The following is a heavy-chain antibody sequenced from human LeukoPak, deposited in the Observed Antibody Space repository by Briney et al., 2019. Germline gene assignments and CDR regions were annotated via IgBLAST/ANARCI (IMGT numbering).Heavy chain of an antibody. Sequence: GGSLRLSCATSGFTFSSYWMSWVRQAPGKGLEWVANIKKDGSEKNYVDSVEGRFTISRDNAKNSLYLQMNSLRAEDTAVYYCARETPSTWFGEFDAFDIWGQGTVVTVSS. CDR1: GFTFSSYW. CDR2: IKKDGSEK. CDR3: ARETPSTWFGEFDAFDI. J-gene: IGHJ3*02. V-gene: IGHV3-7*01. D-gene: IGHD3-10*01.